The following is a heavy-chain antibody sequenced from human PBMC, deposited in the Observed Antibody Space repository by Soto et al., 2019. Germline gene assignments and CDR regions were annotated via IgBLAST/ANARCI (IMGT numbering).Heavy chain of an antibody. J-gene: IGHJ6*02. CDR3: TTAYGSGSYSDYYGMDV. CDR1: GFTFSNAW. CDR2: IKSKTDGGTT. Sequence: GGSLRLSCAASGFTFSNAWMNWVRQAPGKGLEWVGRIKSKTDGGTTDYAAPVKGRFTISRDDSKNTLYLQMNSLKTEDTAVYYCTTAYGSGSYSDYYGMDVWGQGTTVTVSS. V-gene: IGHV3-15*07. D-gene: IGHD3-10*01.